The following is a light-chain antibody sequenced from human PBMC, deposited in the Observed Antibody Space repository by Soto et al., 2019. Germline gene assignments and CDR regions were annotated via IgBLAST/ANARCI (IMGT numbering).Light chain of an antibody. CDR2: GES. CDR1: QSISSN. V-gene: IGKV3D-15*01. CDR3: QHYNNWYPWM. Sequence: EIVMTQSPATLSVSPGERATLSCRASQSISSNLAWYQQKPGQAPRLLIYGESTRATGIPARFSGSGSGTAWARIISIRKSRDFDVYFYQHYNNWYPWMFGQGNKVEIK. J-gene: IGKJ1*01.